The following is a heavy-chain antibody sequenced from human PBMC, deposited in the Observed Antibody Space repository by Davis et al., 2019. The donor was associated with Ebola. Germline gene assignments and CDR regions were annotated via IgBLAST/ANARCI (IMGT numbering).Heavy chain of an antibody. CDR3: ARSIQVLGATGPGY. D-gene: IGHD1-26*01. CDR1: GYTFTSYD. Sequence: AASVTVSCKASGYTFTSYDINWVRQAAGQGLEWMGWMNPNSGNTGYAQKFQGRVTMTRDTSISTAYMELSGLGSDDTAVYYCARSIQVLGATGPGYWGQGTRVTVSS. V-gene: IGHV1-8*01. J-gene: IGHJ4*02. CDR2: MNPNSGNT.